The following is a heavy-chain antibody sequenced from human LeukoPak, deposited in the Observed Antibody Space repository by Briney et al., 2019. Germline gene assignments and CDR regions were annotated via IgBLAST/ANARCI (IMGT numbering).Heavy chain of an antibody. V-gene: IGHV3-7*04. Sequence: GGSLRLSCAASGFTFSSFWMTWVRQAPGQGLEWVAHIKGDGSMESYVDSVKGRFTISRDNARNSVYLQMNSLRGEDTAVYYCARVVTWFDPWGQGSLVIVSS. CDR2: IKGDGSME. CDR1: GFTFSSFW. CDR3: ARVVTWFDP. J-gene: IGHJ5*02.